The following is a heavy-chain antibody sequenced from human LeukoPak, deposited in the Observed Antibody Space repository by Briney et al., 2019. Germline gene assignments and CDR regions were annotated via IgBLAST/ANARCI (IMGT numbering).Heavy chain of an antibody. CDR1: GFTFSSYS. CDR3: AGHYYGSGSYYGGFDY. CDR2: ISSSSSYI. D-gene: IGHD3-10*01. J-gene: IGHJ4*02. V-gene: IGHV3-21*01. Sequence: GGSLRLSCAASGFTFSSYSMNWVRQAPGKGLEWVSSISSSSSYIYYADSVKGRFTISRDNAKNSLYLQMNSLRAEDTAVYYCAGHYYGSGSYYGGFDYWGQGTLVTVSS.